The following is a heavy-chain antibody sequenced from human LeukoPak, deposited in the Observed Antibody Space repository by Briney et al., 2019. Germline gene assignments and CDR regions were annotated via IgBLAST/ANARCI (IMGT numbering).Heavy chain of an antibody. CDR3: ARDFLPGGGIAAAGTAFDP. CDR2: IYTSGST. Sequence: KPSETLSLTCTVSGGSISSYYWSWIRQPAGKGLEWIGRIYTSGSTNYDPSLKSRATMSVDTSKNQFSLKLSSVTAADTAVYYCARDFLPGGGIAAAGTAFDPWGQGTLVTVSS. J-gene: IGHJ5*02. D-gene: IGHD6-13*01. V-gene: IGHV4-4*07. CDR1: GGSISSYY.